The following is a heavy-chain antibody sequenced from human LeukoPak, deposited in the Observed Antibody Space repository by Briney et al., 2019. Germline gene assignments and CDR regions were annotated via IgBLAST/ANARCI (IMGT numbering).Heavy chain of an antibody. CDR3: ARQTGSGLFILP. CDR1: GGSISSYY. D-gene: IGHD3/OR15-3a*01. Sequence: PSETPSLTCTVSGGSISSYYWSWIRQPPGKGLEWIGYIYYSGSTNYNPSLKSRVTISVDTSKNQFSLRLTSVTAADTAVYYCARQTGSGLFILPGGQGTLVTVSS. V-gene: IGHV4-59*08. J-gene: IGHJ4*02. CDR2: IYYSGST.